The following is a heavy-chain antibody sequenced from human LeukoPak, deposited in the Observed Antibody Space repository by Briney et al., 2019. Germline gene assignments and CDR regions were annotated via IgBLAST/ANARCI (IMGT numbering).Heavy chain of an antibody. D-gene: IGHD2-2*01. J-gene: IGHJ4*02. Sequence: GGSLRLSCAASGFTFSSYPMSWVRQAPGKGLQWVSAMSGGGGSAYYADSVKGRFTISRGNSKSTLYLQMNSLRAEDTAIYYCAARPLMPPRFDNWGQGTLVTVSS. CDR1: GFTFSSYP. V-gene: IGHV3-23*01. CDR3: AARPLMPPRFDN. CDR2: MSGGGGSA.